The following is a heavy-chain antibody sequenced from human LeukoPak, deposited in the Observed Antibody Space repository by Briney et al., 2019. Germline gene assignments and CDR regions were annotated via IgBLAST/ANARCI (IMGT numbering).Heavy chain of an antibody. CDR1: GYTFTSYG. CDR3: ARDPGIVVVTEFDY. D-gene: IGHD3-22*01. J-gene: IGHJ4*02. Sequence: ASVKVSCKASGYTFTSYGISWVRQAPGQGLEWMGWISAYNGNTNYAQKLQGRVTMTTDTSTSTAYMELRSLGSDDTAVYYCARDPGIVVVTEFDYWGQGTLVTVSS. CDR2: ISAYNGNT. V-gene: IGHV1-18*01.